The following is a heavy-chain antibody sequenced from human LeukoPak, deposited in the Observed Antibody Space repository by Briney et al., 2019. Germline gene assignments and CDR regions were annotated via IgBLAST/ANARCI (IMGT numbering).Heavy chain of an antibody. CDR1: GYTFTGHH. J-gene: IGHJ4*02. V-gene: IGHV1-2*02. D-gene: IGHD2-2*01. CDR3: ARHTSTSLDQ. CDR2: INPDSGGT. Sequence: ASVKVSCKASGYTFTGHHLHWVRHAPGQGLEWMAWINPDSGGTRYEQKFQGTVTMTRDTSTSTAYMELSRLGSDDTAVYCCARHTSTSLDQWGQGALVTVSS.